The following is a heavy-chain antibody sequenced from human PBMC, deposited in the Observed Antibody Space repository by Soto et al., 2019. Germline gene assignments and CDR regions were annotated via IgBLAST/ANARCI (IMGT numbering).Heavy chain of an antibody. CDR3: SNGRYGSFDY. J-gene: IGHJ4*02. CDR2: VYRTGGT. D-gene: IGHD3-10*01. V-gene: IGHV4-39*02. Sequence: SETLSLTCTVSGASVSSSTYYWGWVRQPPGKGLEWIGSVYRTGGTYYSPSLKSRVAISVDPSKKHLSLNLESVTAADTAVYFCSNGRYGSFDYWGQGTLVTVSS. CDR1: GASVSSSTYY.